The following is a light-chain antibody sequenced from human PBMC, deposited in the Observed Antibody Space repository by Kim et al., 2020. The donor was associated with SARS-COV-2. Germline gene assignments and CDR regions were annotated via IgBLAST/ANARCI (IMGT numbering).Light chain of an antibody. CDR2: DAS. CDR3: QQYNSPPRT. CDR1: QDITTY. Sequence: ASIGDRVTITCRASQDITTYLNWYQQRPGKAPSLLIYDASYLQSGVPSRFSGSGSGTDFILTISSLQPEDIGTYFCQQYNSPPRTSGQGTKVEIK. V-gene: IGKV1-33*01. J-gene: IGKJ1*01.